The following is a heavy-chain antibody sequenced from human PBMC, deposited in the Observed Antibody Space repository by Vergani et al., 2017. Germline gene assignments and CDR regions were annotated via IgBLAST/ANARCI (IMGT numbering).Heavy chain of an antibody. CDR3: ARVRYDSSGPLADNWFDP. CDR2: IYYSGST. Sequence: QVQLQESGPGLVKPSETLSLTCTAAGGSISSYYWSWIRQPPGKGLEWIGYIYYSGSTNYNAYLKSRVTISVDTSKNQFSLKLSSVTAADTAVYYCARVRYDSSGPLADNWFDPWGQGTLVTVSS. J-gene: IGHJ5*02. V-gene: IGHV4-59*01. D-gene: IGHD3-22*01. CDR1: GGSISSYY.